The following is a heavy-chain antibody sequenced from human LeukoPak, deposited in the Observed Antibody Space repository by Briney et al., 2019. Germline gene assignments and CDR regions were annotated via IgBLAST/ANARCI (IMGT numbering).Heavy chain of an antibody. D-gene: IGHD3-10*01. V-gene: IGHV1-46*01. Sequence: GASVKVSCKASGYTFTNYYIHWVRQAPGQGLEWMGIINPAGGSTGYAQKFQGRVTMTRDTSTRTVYMELSSLRSEDTAVYYCAREDRPITMVRGVMGTNFDYWGQGTLVTVSS. CDR3: AREDRPITMVRGVMGTNFDY. CDR1: GYTFTNYY. J-gene: IGHJ4*02. CDR2: INPAGGST.